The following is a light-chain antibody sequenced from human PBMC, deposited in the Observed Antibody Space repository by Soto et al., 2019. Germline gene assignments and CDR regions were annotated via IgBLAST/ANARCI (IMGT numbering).Light chain of an antibody. CDR1: QSMSRC. J-gene: IGKJ1*01. CDR3: QRYTGFSWT. Sequence: DIHLTQSPSTLSASVGDRITITCWVSQSMSRCLAWYQQKPGKAPKLLIYTTSSLESGVPSRFSGSGSGTEFTLTLSSLQPADFATYYCQRYTGFSWTSGQGTKVDIK. V-gene: IGKV1-5*03. CDR2: TTS.